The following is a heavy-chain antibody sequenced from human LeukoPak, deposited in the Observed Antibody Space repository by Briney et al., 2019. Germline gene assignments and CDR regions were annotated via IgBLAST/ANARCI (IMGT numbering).Heavy chain of an antibody. J-gene: IGHJ4*02. CDR3: AGHHLIDWSPAVDY. V-gene: IGHV4-39*01. Sequence: SETLSLTCTVSGGSISGSTYYWGWIRQPPGKGLEWIGSIYYSGRTNYNPSLKSRVTISVDTSKNQFSLKLSSVTAADTAVYYCAGHHLIDWSPAVDYWGQGTLVTVSS. CDR1: GGSISGSTYY. CDR2: IYYSGRT. D-gene: IGHD3-9*01.